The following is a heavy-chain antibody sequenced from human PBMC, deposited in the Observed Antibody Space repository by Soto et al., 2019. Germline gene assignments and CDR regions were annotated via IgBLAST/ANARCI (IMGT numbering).Heavy chain of an antibody. D-gene: IGHD1-26*01. CDR1: GGSLRGYN. V-gene: IGHV4-34*01. J-gene: IGHJ6*03. CDR2: IYHCGST. CDR3: ARGVHGSSYYMDF. Sequence: SGTLSLTGVGGGGSLRGYNWSGTRKPPAKGLGLIGEIYHCGSTNYNPSLNRQVPISVDTSKYQFSLKLSSVTAADTAVYYCARGVHGSSYYMDFWGQGTSVTVSS.